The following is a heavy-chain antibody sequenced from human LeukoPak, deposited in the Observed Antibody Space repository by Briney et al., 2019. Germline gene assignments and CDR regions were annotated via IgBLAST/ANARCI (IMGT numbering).Heavy chain of an antibody. CDR3: ARGRTTIFGVMVPLDH. CDR1: GGSISSTTYF. CDR2: IYYSGRT. V-gene: IGHV4-61*05. D-gene: IGHD3-3*01. J-gene: IGHJ4*02. Sequence: PSETLSLTCSVSGGSISSTTYFWGWIRQPPGKGLEWIGYIYYSGRTSYNPSLKSRPTISIDTSKNQLSLQLRSVTAADTAVYYCARGRTTIFGVMVPLDHWGQGTLVTVSS.